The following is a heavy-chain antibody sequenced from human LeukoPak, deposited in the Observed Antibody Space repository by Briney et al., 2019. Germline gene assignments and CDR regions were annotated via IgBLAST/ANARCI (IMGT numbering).Heavy chain of an antibody. J-gene: IGHJ5*02. CDR2: ISAYNGNT. Sequence: ASVKVSCKASGYTFTSYGISWVRQAPGQGPEWMGWISAYNGNTNYAQKLQGRVTMTTDTSTSTAYMELRSLRSDDTAVYYCARDNVVIGWFDPWGQGTLVTVSS. D-gene: IGHD3-22*01. V-gene: IGHV1-18*04. CDR3: ARDNVVIGWFDP. CDR1: GYTFTSYG.